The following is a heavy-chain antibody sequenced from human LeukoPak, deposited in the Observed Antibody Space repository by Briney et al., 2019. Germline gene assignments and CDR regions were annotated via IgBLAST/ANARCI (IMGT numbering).Heavy chain of an antibody. D-gene: IGHD5-18*01. CDR3: AKNRDTHRVFDY. V-gene: IGHV3-23*01. CDR1: GFTFSTYD. Sequence: GGSLRLSCAASGFTFSTYDMTWVRQAPGKGLEWVSSISGSGGNTNNADSVDGRFTISRDNSKDTLYLQMNSLRAEDTAVYYCAKNRDTHRVFDYWGQGTLVTVSS. CDR2: ISGSGGNT. J-gene: IGHJ4*02.